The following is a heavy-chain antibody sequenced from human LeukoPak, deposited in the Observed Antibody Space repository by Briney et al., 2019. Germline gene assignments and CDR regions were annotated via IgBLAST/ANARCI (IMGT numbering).Heavy chain of an antibody. CDR1: GFTFSSYA. D-gene: IGHD3-10*01. Sequence: GGSLRLSCAASGFTFSSYAMSWVRQAPGKGLEWVSAISGSGGSTYYADSVKGRFTISRDNSKNTLYLQMNSLRAEDTAVYYCAKERYADTPAYGPFDFWGQGTLVTVSS. J-gene: IGHJ4*02. V-gene: IGHV3-23*01. CDR3: AKERYADTPAYGPFDF. CDR2: ISGSGGST.